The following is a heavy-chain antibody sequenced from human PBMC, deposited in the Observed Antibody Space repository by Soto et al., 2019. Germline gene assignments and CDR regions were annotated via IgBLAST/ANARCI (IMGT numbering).Heavy chain of an antibody. CDR1: GFTFSGSA. V-gene: IGHV3-73*01. J-gene: IGHJ3*02. D-gene: IGHD7-27*01. Sequence: GGSLRLSCAASGFTFSGSAMHWVRQASGKGLEWVGRIRSKANRYATAYAASVKGRFTISRDDSKNTAYLQMNSLKTEDTAVYYCTRQELTGTLGAFDIWGQGTMVTVSS. CDR2: IRSKANRYAT. CDR3: TRQELTGTLGAFDI.